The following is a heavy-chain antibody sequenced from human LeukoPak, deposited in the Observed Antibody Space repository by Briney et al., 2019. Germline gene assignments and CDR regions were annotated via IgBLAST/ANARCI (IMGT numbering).Heavy chain of an antibody. V-gene: IGHV3-23*01. J-gene: IGHJ4*02. D-gene: IGHD3-10*01. CDR1: GFTFSSYA. CDR3: AKVTYGSGTYYVDY. CDR2: ITGSGGST. Sequence: GGSLRLSCAASGFTFSSYAMSWVRQAPGKGLEWVSAITGSGGSTYYADSVKGRFTISRDNSKNTLYLQMNSLTTEDTAVYYCAKVTYGSGTYYVDYWGQGSLVTVSS.